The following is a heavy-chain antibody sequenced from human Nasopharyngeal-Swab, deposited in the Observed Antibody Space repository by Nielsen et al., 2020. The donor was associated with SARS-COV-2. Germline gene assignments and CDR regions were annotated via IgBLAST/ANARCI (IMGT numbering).Heavy chain of an antibody. V-gene: IGHV3-48*03. CDR1: GFTFSSYE. CDR2: ISSSGSTI. CDR3: ATGDYYDSSGPY. Sequence: GGSLRLSCAASGFTFSSYEMNWVRQAPGKGLEWVSYISSSGSTIYYADSVKGRFTISRDNAKNSLYLQMNSLRAKDTAVYYCATGDYYDSSGPYWGQGTLVTVSS. D-gene: IGHD3-22*01. J-gene: IGHJ4*02.